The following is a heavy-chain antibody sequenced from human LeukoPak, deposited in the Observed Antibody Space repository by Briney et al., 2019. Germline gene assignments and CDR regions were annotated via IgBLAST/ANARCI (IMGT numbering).Heavy chain of an antibody. CDR3: ARRGWDSSGYYMDV. J-gene: IGHJ6*03. Sequence: PSETLSLTCAVYGGSFSGYYWSWIRQPPGKGLEWIGEINHSGSTNYNPSLKSRVTISVDTSKNQFSLKLSSVTAADTAVYYCARRGWDSSGYYMDVWGKGTTVTISS. V-gene: IGHV4-34*01. CDR2: INHSGST. D-gene: IGHD6-19*01. CDR1: GGSFSGYY.